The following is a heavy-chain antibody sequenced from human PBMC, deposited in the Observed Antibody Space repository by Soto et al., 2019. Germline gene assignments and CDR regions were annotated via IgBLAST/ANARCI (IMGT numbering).Heavy chain of an antibody. Sequence: GGSLRLSCAASGFTFSSYWMHWVRQAPGKGLVWVSRIKSDGSGTMYADSVKGRFTISRDNARNTLYLQMNSLRAEDTAVYYCARDDYPYYDDSSGYHFDYWGQGALVTVSS. D-gene: IGHD3-22*01. V-gene: IGHV3-74*03. CDR1: GFTFSSYW. CDR2: IKSDGSGT. J-gene: IGHJ4*02. CDR3: ARDDYPYYDDSSGYHFDY.